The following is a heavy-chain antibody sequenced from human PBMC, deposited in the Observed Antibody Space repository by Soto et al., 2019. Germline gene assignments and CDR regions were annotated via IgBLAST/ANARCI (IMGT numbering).Heavy chain of an antibody. CDR3: RSPAAIPHLDY. Sequence: EVQLLESGGGLVQPGGSLRLSCAASGFTFSSYAMSWVRQAPGKGLEWVSAISGSGGRTYYTDSVKGRFTIARDNSKNTRYLQMNSLRAEDTAVYYCRSPAAIPHLDYWGQGTLVTVSS. CDR2: ISGSGGRT. D-gene: IGHD2-2*01. V-gene: IGHV3-23*01. J-gene: IGHJ4*02. CDR1: GFTFSSYA.